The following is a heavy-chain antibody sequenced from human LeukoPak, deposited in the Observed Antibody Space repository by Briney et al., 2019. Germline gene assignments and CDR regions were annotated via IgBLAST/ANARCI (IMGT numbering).Heavy chain of an antibody. CDR1: GFAFDDYA. Sequence: GGSLRLSCAASGFAFDDYAMHWVRQAPGKGLEWVSGISWNSGSIGYADSVKGRFTISRDNAKNSLYLQMNSLRAEDTALYYCANGLGYSSPHAFDIWGQGTMVTVSS. CDR3: ANGLGYSSPHAFDI. D-gene: IGHD6-13*01. J-gene: IGHJ3*02. CDR2: ISWNSGSI. V-gene: IGHV3-9*01.